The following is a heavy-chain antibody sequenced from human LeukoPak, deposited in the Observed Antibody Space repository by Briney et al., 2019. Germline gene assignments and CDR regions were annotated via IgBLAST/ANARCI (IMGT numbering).Heavy chain of an antibody. Sequence: GGSLRLSCAASGFTFSGYAMTWVRQAPGKGLEWVSSIGDSGHSTHYADSVRGRFTISRDNSKNTLFLQMSSLRADDTAVYYCARDRRVQPLYFFDNWGQGALVTVSS. J-gene: IGHJ4*02. CDR1: GFTFSGYA. CDR3: ARDRRVQPLYFFDN. V-gene: IGHV3-23*01. D-gene: IGHD2-2*01. CDR2: IGDSGHST.